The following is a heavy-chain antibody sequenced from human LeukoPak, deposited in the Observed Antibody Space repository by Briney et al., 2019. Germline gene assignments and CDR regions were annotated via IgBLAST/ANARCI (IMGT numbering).Heavy chain of an antibody. Sequence: GESLNISCKGSGYSFTTYWIGWVGQMPGKGLEWMGLIYPVDSASSYNPSFQGHVTISAAKSISSAYLKWTSLQAAYPPMIYCARLGGSGSYYWFDCWGQGTLVTVSS. CDR1: GYSFTTYW. D-gene: IGHD3-10*01. CDR3: ARLGGSGSYYWFDC. J-gene: IGHJ4*02. CDR2: IYPVDSAS. V-gene: IGHV5-51*01.